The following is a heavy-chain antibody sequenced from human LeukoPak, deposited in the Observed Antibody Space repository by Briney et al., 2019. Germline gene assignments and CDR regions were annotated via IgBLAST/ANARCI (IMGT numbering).Heavy chain of an antibody. CDR3: AKGVYYDSSGLFDP. Sequence: GGSLRLSCAASGFTFSNYGMPWVRQAPGKGLEWVAVILNDGSNKYYADSVKGRFTISRDNSKNTLYLQMNSLRAEDTAVYYCAKGVYYDSSGLFDPWGQGTLVTVSS. V-gene: IGHV3-30*18. J-gene: IGHJ5*02. CDR2: ILNDGSNK. CDR1: GFTFSNYG. D-gene: IGHD3-22*01.